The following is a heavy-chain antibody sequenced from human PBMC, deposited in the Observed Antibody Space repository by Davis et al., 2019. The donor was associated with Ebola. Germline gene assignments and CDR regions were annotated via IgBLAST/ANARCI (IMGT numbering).Heavy chain of an antibody. CDR1: RYNFTTYA. CDR2: INTNTGNP. V-gene: IGHV7-4-1*02. J-gene: IGHJ2*01. CDR3: ASTNHYFDSSGYSNWYFDL. D-gene: IGHD3-22*01. Sequence: ASVTASCKASRYNFTTYAAIWVRQAPGHGLEWMGWINTNTGNPTYAQGFTGRFVFSLDTSVSTAYLQINSLKAEDTAVYYCASTNHYFDSSGYSNWYFDLWGRGTLVTVSS.